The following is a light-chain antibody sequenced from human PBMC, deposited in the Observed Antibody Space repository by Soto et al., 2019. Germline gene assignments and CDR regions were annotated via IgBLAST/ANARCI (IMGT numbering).Light chain of an antibody. Sequence: IVMTQSPATLPVSPGERATLSCRASRSVSNNLAWYQQKPGQAPRLLIYGASTRATGITARFSGSASGTEFTLTINSLQSEDSAVYYCQQYNHWPGTFGQGTKVEIK. V-gene: IGKV3-15*01. CDR3: QQYNHWPGT. CDR1: RSVSNN. J-gene: IGKJ1*01. CDR2: GAS.